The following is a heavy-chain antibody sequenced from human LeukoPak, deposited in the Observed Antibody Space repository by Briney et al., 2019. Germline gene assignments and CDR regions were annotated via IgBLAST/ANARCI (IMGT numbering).Heavy chain of an antibody. CDR1: GGSISGGGYY. J-gene: IGHJ5*02. D-gene: IGHD4-11*01. CDR2: IYYSGST. Sequence: SQTLSLTCAVSGGSISGGGYYWSSIRQHPGKGLEWIGYIYYSGSTNYNPSLKSRVTISVDTSKNQFSLKLSSVTAADTAVYYCARQGRLHYHWFVPWGQGTLVTVSS. CDR3: ARQGRLHYHWFVP. V-gene: IGHV4-31*11.